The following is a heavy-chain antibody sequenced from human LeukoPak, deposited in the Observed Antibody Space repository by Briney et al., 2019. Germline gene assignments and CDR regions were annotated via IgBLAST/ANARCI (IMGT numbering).Heavy chain of an antibody. J-gene: IGHJ4*02. D-gene: IGHD6-13*01. V-gene: IGHV4-59*12. CDR2: IYYSGST. Sequence: SETLSLTCTVSGGSISSYYWSWIRQPPGKGLEWIGYIYYSGSTNYNPSLKSRVTISVDTSKNQFSLKLSSVTAADTAVYYCARVQGYSSSQIDYWGQGTLVTVSS. CDR1: GGSISSYY. CDR3: ARVQGYSSSQIDY.